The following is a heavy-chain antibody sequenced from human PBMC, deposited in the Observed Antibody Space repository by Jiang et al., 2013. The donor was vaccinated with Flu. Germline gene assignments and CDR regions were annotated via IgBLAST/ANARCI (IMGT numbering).Heavy chain of an antibody. J-gene: IGHJ4*02. CDR2: IYPGDSDT. D-gene: IGHD4-23*01. Sequence: GAEVKKPGESLKISCKGSGYSFTSYWIGWVRQMPGKGLEWMGIIYPGDSDTRYSPSFQGQVTISADKSISTAYLQWSSLKASDTAMYYCATLGNSRASSGGMFDYWGQGTLVTVSS. CDR3: ATLGNSRASSGGMFDY. V-gene: IGHV5-51*03. CDR1: GYSFTSYW.